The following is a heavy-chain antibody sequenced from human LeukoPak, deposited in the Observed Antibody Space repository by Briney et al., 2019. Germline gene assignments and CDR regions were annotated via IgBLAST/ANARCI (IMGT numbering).Heavy chain of an antibody. Sequence: ASVKVSCKASGYTFTGYYMHWVRQAPGQGLEWMGRINPNSGGTNYAQKFQGRVTMTRDTSISTAYMELSRLRSDDTAVYYSAREGYCTDGVCYPFGYWGQGTLVTVSS. CDR1: GYTFTGYY. V-gene: IGHV1-2*06. D-gene: IGHD2-8*01. CDR3: AREGYCTDGVCYPFGY. CDR2: INPNSGGT. J-gene: IGHJ4*02.